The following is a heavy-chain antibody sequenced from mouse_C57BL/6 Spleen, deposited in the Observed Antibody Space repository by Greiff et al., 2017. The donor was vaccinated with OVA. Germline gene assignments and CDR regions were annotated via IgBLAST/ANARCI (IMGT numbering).Heavy chain of an antibody. CDR3: ARDRITTVPKGYFDV. D-gene: IGHD1-1*01. CDR2: ISDGGSYT. CDR1: GFTFSSYA. Sequence: EVQLVESGGGLVKPGGSLKLSCAASGFTFSSYAMSWVRQTPEKRLEWVATISDGGSYTYYPDNVKGRFTISRDNAKNNLYLQMSHLKSEDTAMYYCARDRITTVPKGYFDVWGTGTTVTVSS. J-gene: IGHJ1*03. V-gene: IGHV5-4*01.